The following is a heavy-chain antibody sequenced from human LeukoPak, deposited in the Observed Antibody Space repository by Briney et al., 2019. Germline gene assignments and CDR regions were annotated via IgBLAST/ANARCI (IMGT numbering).Heavy chain of an antibody. CDR2: IHYSGST. Sequence: SETLSLTCTVSGGSITNYYWTWIRQPPGKGLEWIGYIHYSGSTNYNPSLKSRVTISVDTSKNQFSLKLSSVTAADTAVYYCARASVTYYYYYYMDLWGKGTTVTVSS. CDR1: GGSITNYY. CDR3: ARASVTYYYYYYMDL. V-gene: IGHV4-59*01. J-gene: IGHJ6*03. D-gene: IGHD4-11*01.